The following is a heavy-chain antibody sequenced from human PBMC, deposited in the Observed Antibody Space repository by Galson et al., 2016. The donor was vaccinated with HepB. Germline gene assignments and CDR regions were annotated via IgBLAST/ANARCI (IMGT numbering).Heavy chain of an antibody. V-gene: IGHV3-33*05. D-gene: IGHD6-6*01. J-gene: IGHJ4*02. CDR3: ARGLEYSSSPTGQFDD. CDR1: GFTFSRYG. CDR2: ILYAGSNK. Sequence: SLRLSCAASGFTFSRYGMHWVRQAPGKGLEWVAVILYAGSNKYYADSVKGRFTISRDNSKKMLYLQMNSLRAEDTAVYYCARGLEYSSSPTGQFDDWGQGTLVTVSS.